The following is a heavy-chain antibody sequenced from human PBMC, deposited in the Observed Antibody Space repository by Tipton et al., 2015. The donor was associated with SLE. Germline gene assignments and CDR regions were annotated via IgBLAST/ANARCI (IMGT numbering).Heavy chain of an antibody. CDR2: IYYSGST. CDR3: ARCGGYYNVDL. CDR1: IGPISSTNYY. D-gene: IGHD3-22*01. J-gene: IGHJ5*02. Sequence: LRLSCTVSIGPISSTNYYWGWIRQPPGKGLEWIGSIYYSGSTYNNPSLKSRVTMSVDTSKNQFSLNLSSVTAADAAVYFCARCGGYYNVDLWGQGTLVTVSS. V-gene: IGHV4-39*07.